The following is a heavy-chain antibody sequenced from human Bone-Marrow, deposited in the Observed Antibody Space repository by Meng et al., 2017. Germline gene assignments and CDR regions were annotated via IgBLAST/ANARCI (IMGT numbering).Heavy chain of an antibody. J-gene: IGHJ1*01. D-gene: IGHD3-10*01. Sequence: GESLKISCAASGFPFSGHWMNWVRQAPGKGLEWVAKISRDGRAQQYVDSVKERFAISRDNAKNSLYLELNNLRAEDTAVYYCTRDRADYFASGGLRWREGTLLSVSS. CDR1: GFPFSGHW. CDR2: ISRDGRAQ. CDR3: TRDRADYFASGGLR. V-gene: IGHV3-7*01.